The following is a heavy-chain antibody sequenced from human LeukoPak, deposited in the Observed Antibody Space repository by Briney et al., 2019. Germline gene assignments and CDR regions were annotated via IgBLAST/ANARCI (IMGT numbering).Heavy chain of an antibody. CDR1: GGSFSGYY. J-gene: IGHJ4*02. Sequence: SGTLSLTCAVYGGSFSGYYWSWIRQPPGKGLEWIGEINHSGSTSYNPSLKSRVTISVDTSKNQFSLKLSSVPAADTAVYYCARRTDTRGYRRFDYWGQGTLVTVSS. CDR3: ARRTDTRGYRRFDY. CDR2: INHSGST. D-gene: IGHD5-18*01. V-gene: IGHV4-34*01.